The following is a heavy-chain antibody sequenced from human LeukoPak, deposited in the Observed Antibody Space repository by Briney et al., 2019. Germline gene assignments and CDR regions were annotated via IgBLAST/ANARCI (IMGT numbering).Heavy chain of an antibody. Sequence: GGSLRLSCAASGFTFSGYWMSWVRQAPGKGLKWVANIKEDGSEKKYVDSAKGRFTISRDNAKNSLYLQMNSLRADDTAVYYCVRGGFRFDSWGQGTLVTVSS. D-gene: IGHD3-10*01. CDR3: VRGGFRFDS. V-gene: IGHV3-7*04. CDR2: IKEDGSEK. J-gene: IGHJ5*01. CDR1: GFTFSGYW.